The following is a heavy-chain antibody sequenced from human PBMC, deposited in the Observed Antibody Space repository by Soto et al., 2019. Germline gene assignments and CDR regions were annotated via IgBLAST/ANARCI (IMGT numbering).Heavy chain of an antibody. J-gene: IGHJ5*02. CDR3: ARDSGAAGTPSGWFDP. Sequence: PSETLSLTCTVSGGSISSYYWSWIRQPPGKGLEWIGYIYYSGSTNYNPSLKSRVTISVDTSKNQFSLKLSSVTAADTAVYYCARDSGAAGTPSGWFDPWGQGTLVTVSS. CDR1: GGSISSYY. CDR2: IYYSGST. V-gene: IGHV4-59*01. D-gene: IGHD6-13*01.